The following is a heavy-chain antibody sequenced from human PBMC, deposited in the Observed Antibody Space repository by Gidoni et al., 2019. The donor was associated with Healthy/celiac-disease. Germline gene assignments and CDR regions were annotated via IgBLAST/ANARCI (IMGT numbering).Heavy chain of an antibody. CDR3: TTPWASSSSREEYYYYYGMDV. J-gene: IGHJ6*02. CDR2: IKSKTDGGTT. V-gene: IGHV3-15*01. D-gene: IGHD6-6*01. Sequence: EVQLVESGGGLVKPGGSLRLSCAAYGFTFSTAWMSWVRQAPGKGLVWVGRIKSKTDGGTTDYAAPVKGRFTISRDDSKNTLYLQMNSLKTEDTAVYYCTTPWASSSSREEYYYYYGMDVWGQGTTVTVSS. CDR1: GFTFSTAW.